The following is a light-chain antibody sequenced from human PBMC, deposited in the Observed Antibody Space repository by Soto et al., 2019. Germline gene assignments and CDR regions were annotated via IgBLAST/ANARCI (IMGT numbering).Light chain of an antibody. CDR2: GNS. Sequence: QSVLTQPPSVSGAPGQRVTISCTGSSSNIGAGYDVHWYQQLPGTAPKLLIYGNSNRPSGVPYRFSGSKSGTSASLAITGLQAEDEADYYCQSYDSSLYVFGTGNKLTVL. V-gene: IGLV1-40*01. J-gene: IGLJ1*01. CDR3: QSYDSSLYV. CDR1: SSNIGAGYD.